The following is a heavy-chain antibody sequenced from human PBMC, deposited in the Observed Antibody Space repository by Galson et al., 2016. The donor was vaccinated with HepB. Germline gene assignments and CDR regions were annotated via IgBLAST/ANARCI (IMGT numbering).Heavy chain of an antibody. CDR1: GFAFGTYG. CDR3: ARFPYPFSHGGVVDY. D-gene: IGHD3-16*01. CDR2: IYHGGTDK. J-gene: IGHJ4*02. V-gene: IGHV3-33*01. Sequence: SLRLSCAAAGFAFGTYGIHWVRQSPGKGLEWVAGIYHGGTDKFYADSVKGRFTISRDNSGSTVFLQMNSLRPEDTDTYYCARFPYPFSHGGVVDYWGQGTLVTVAS.